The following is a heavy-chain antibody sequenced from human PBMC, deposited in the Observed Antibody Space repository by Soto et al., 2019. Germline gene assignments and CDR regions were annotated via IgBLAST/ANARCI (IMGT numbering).Heavy chain of an antibody. CDR3: ARDYGDYSFFFDY. V-gene: IGHV4-59*01. Sequence: SETLSLTCTVSGGSFSPNYWSWIRQPPGKGLEWIGGYSGFTNYNPSLESRATISVDHSKNQFFLTLRSVTAADTAVYYCARDYGDYSFFFDYWGRGALVTVSS. J-gene: IGHJ4*02. CDR2: YSGFT. CDR1: GGSFSPNY. D-gene: IGHD4-17*01.